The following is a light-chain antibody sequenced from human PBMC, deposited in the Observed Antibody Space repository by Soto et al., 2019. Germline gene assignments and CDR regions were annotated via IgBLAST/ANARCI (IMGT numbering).Light chain of an antibody. Sequence: DIQMTQSPSSVSASVGARVSITCRASHGISNWLAWYQQKPGRAPQLLLYTGSSLQSGVPSRFSGTGSGTDFTLTISSLQPEDVATYYCQQANKFPLTFGGGTNVESK. J-gene: IGKJ4*01. CDR1: HGISNW. V-gene: IGKV1-12*01. CDR3: QQANKFPLT. CDR2: TGS.